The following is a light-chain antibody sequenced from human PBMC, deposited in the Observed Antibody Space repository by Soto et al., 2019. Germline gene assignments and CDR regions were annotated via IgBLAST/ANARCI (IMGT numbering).Light chain of an antibody. CDR2: GAY. V-gene: IGKV3-15*01. CDR1: QSVSSSY. CDR3: QQYNDWPT. J-gene: IGKJ1*01. Sequence: MTQSPSSLSASPGERATLSCRASQSVSSSYLAWYQQKPGQAPRLLIYGAYTRATGVPARFSGSGYGTEFTLTISSLQSEDFAVYYCQQYNDWPTFGQGTKVDIK.